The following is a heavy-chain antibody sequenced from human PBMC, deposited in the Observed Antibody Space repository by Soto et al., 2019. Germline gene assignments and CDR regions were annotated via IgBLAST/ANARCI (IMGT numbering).Heavy chain of an antibody. J-gene: IGHJ4*02. Sequence: SQTLSLTCAISGDSVSSNIAAWNWIRQYPSRGLEWLGRTYYRSRWHNEYAVSVKSRITINPDTSKNQFSLQLNSVTPEDTAVYYCAADHVGPPGDYWGQGTLVTVSS. V-gene: IGHV6-1*01. CDR3: AADHVGPPGDY. CDR2: TYYRSRWHN. CDR1: GDSVSSNIAA. D-gene: IGHD1-26*01.